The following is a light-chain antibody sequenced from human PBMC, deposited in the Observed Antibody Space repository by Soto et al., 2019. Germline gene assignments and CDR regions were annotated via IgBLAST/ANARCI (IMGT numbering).Light chain of an antibody. V-gene: IGKV3-20*01. J-gene: IGKJ1*01. CDR1: QSVSSSY. CDR3: QQYGSSPWT. Sequence: EIVLTQSPGTLSLSPGERATLSCRASQSVSSSYLAWYQQKPGQAPRLLIYGASSRATGIPDRFSGSGSGTDFTLTISRLEPEDFAVYYCQQYGSSPWTVGQGTKGESK. CDR2: GAS.